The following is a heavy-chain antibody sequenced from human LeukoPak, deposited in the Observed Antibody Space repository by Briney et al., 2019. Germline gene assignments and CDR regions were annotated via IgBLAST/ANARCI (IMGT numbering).Heavy chain of an antibody. CDR3: ASSFGVVRRRDY. CDR2: ISGSGGST. J-gene: IGHJ4*02. Sequence: GGSLRLSCAASGFTFSSYAMSWVRQAPGKGLEWVSAISGSGGSTYYADSVKGRFTISRDNSKNTLYLQMNSLRAEDTAVYYCASSFGVVRRRDYWGQGTLVTVSS. V-gene: IGHV3-23*01. CDR1: GFTFSSYA. D-gene: IGHD3-3*01.